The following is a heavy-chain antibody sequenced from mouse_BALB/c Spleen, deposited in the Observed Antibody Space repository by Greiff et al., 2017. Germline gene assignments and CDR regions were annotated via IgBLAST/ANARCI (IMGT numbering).Heavy chain of an antibody. D-gene: IGHD2-14*01. J-gene: IGHJ3*01. V-gene: IGHV1S127*01. CDR2: IDPSDSET. CDR3: ARSYYRYDKAWFAY. CDR1: GYSFTSYW. Sequence: VQLQQSGPQLVRPGASVKISCKASGYSFTSYWMHWVKQRPGQGLEWIGMIDPSDSETRLNQKFKDKATLTVDKSSSTAYMQLSSPTSEDYAVYYCARSYYRYDKAWFAYWGQGTLVTVSA.